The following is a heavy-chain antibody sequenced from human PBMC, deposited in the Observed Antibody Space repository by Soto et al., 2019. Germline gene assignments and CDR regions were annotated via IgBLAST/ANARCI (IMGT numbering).Heavy chain of an antibody. CDR2: IAYDGSTN. Sequence: QVQLVESGGGVVQPGRSLRLSCAASGFTFSSYGMLWVRQAPGKGLEWVAVIAYDGSTNYYADSVKGRFSISRDNSKTTRYLQMNSLRAEETAVYYCAKDPTGRRSSRWYPYYYYGMDVWGQGTTVTVSS. J-gene: IGHJ6*02. CDR3: AKDPTGRRSSRWYPYYYYGMDV. V-gene: IGHV3-30*18. D-gene: IGHD6-13*01. CDR1: GFTFSSYG.